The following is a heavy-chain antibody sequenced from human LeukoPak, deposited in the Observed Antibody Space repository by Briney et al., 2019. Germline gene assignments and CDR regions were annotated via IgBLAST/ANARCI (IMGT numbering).Heavy chain of an antibody. CDR2: ISWNSGSI. D-gene: IGHD2-15*01. CDR3: AKRARYCSGGSCYVNGAFDI. V-gene: IGHV3-9*01. J-gene: IGHJ3*02. Sequence: GGSLRLSCAASGFTFDDYAMHWVRQAPGKGLEWVSGISWNSGSIGYADSVKGRFTISRDNAKNSLYLQMNSLRAEDTALYYCAKRARYCSGGSCYVNGAFDIWGQGTIVTVSS. CDR1: GFTFDDYA.